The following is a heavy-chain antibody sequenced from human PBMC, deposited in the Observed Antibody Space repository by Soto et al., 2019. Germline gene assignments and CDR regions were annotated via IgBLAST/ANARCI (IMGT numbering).Heavy chain of an antibody. CDR3: ARDLTTEPYYYYYGMDV. CDR1: GFTFSSYG. Sequence: ESGGGVVQPGRSLRLSCAASGFTFSSYGMHWVRQAPGRGLEWVAVIWYDGSNKYYADSVKGRFTISRDNSKNTRYLQMNSLRAEYTAVYSCARDLTTEPYYYYYGMDVWGQGTTVNVSS. J-gene: IGHJ6*02. CDR2: IWYDGSNK. D-gene: IGHD3-22*01. V-gene: IGHV3-33*01.